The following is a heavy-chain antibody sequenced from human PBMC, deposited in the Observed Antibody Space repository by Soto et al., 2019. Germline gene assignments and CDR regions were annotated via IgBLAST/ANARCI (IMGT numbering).Heavy chain of an antibody. V-gene: IGHV2-70*11. D-gene: IGHD6-13*01. J-gene: IGHJ4*02. CDR2: IDWDDDK. Sequence: SGPTLVNPTQTRTLTCTFSGFSLSTSGMCGSWIRQPPGKALEWLARIDWDDDKYYSTSLKTRLTISKDTSNNQVVLTMTNMDPVDTATYYCARTLGHPSAYIAAAGYFDYWGQGTLVTVSS. CDR1: GFSLSTSGMC. CDR3: ARTLGHPSAYIAAAGYFDY.